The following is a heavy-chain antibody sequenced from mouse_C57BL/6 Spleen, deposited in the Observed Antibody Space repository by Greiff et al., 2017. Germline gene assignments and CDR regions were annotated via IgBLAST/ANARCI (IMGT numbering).Heavy chain of an antibody. CDR1: GFTFSDAW. Sequence: EVKVEESGGGLVQPGGSMKLSCAASGFTFSDAWMDWVRQSPEKGLEWVAEIRNKANNHATYYAESVKGRFTISRDDSKSSVYLQMNSLRAEDTGIYYCTSLITTGGYFDVWGTGTTVTVSS. CDR2: IRNKANNHAT. V-gene: IGHV6-6*01. D-gene: IGHD1-1*01. J-gene: IGHJ1*03. CDR3: TSLITTGGYFDV.